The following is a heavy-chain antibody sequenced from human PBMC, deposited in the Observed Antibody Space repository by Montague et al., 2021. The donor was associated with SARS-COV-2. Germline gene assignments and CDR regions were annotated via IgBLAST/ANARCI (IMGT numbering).Heavy chain of an antibody. CDR2: IFYSGTT. J-gene: IGHJ6*02. CDR3: VRDGDWHLSCGLDV. V-gene: IGHV4-39*02. CDR1: GGSIISSAHY. D-gene: IGHD5-18*01. Sequence: SETLSLTCTVSGGSIISSAHYWAWVRQPPGEALEWIGTIFYSGTTYYNLSLQSRVTISVDTSKNQFSLKVTSVTAADTAVYYCVRDGDWHLSCGLDVWGRGTMVTVSS.